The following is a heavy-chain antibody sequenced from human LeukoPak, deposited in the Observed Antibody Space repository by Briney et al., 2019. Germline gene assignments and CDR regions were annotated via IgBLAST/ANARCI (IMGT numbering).Heavy chain of an antibody. J-gene: IGHJ5*01. CDR3: ARQSYSSGWFDS. Sequence: SETLSLTCTVSGGSISNYYWSWIRQPPGKGLEWIGYIYYSGSTKYNPSLKSRVTISVDTSKNQFSLKPNSVTAADTAVYHCARQSYSSGWFDSWGQGTLVSVSS. D-gene: IGHD6-19*01. V-gene: IGHV4-59*08. CDR2: IYYSGST. CDR1: GGSISNYY.